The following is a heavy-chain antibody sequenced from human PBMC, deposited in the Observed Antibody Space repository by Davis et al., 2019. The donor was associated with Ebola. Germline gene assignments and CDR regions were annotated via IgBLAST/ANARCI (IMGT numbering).Heavy chain of an antibody. CDR1: GGSISSSFYY. D-gene: IGHD2-2*01. J-gene: IGHJ6*03. V-gene: IGHV4-39*07. CDR2: GSYSGSA. Sequence: PSETLSLTCTVSGGSISSSFYYWGWIRQPPGKGLEWIGSGSYSGSAYFNPSLKSRVTISVDTSKNQFSLKLNFATAADAAVYYCARLISTGDSGRGYMDVWGKGTTVTVSS. CDR3: ARLISTGDSGRGYMDV.